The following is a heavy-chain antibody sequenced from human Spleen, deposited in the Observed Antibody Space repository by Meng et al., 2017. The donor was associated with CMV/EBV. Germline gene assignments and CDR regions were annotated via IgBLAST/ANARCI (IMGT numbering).Heavy chain of an antibody. D-gene: IGHD6-13*01. CDR3: VKVGRSSSWNYYYYGMDV. CDR2: ISGSGSST. V-gene: IGHV3-23*01. J-gene: IGHJ6*02. CDR1: GFTFSSHA. Sequence: GESLKISCAASGFTFSSHAMNWVRQAPGKGLEWVSAISGSGSSTYYADSVRGRFTISRDDSKNALYLQMNTLRPEDTGVYYCVKVGRSSSWNYYYYGMDVWGQGTTVTVSS.